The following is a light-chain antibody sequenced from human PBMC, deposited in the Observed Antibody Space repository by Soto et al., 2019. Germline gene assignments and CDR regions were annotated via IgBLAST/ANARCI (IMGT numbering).Light chain of an antibody. J-gene: IGLJ1*01. V-gene: IGLV2-14*01. CDR2: GVT. CDR3: SSYTNINTSACV. Sequence: QSVLTQPASVSGSPGQSITISCTGTSGDIGSYNRVSWYQQHPGKAPKPIIYGVTDRPSGVSNRFSGSKSGNTASLTISGLQAEDEAGYYCSSYTNINTSACVFGTGTKVTVL. CDR1: SGDIGSYNR.